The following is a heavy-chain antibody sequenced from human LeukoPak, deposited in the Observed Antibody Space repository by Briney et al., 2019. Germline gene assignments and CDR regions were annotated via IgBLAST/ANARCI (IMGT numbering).Heavy chain of an antibody. Sequence: SETLSLTCTVSGGSISSYYWSWIRQPPGKGLEGIGYIYYSGSTNYNPSLKSRVTISVDTSTNQFSLKLSSVNAADTDVYYCARLPPYYDSSGFYGMDVWGQGTTVTVSS. V-gene: IGHV4-59*08. J-gene: IGHJ6*02. CDR1: GGSISSYY. D-gene: IGHD3-22*01. CDR2: IYYSGST. CDR3: ARLPPYYDSSGFYGMDV.